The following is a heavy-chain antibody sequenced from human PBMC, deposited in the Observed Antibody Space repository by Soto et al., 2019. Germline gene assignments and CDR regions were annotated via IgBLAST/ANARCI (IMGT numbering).Heavy chain of an antibody. V-gene: IGHV3-23*01. CDR3: AKGRGKNWNFDY. J-gene: IGHJ4*02. CDR2: ISGSGGTA. CDR1: GFTFSSYA. Sequence: EVQLLESGGGSVQPGGSLRLSCAASGFTFSSYAMHWVRRPPGKGLEWVSSISGSGGTAYYADSVKGRFSISRDSLVNTLYLQVNSLRAADTAVYYCAKGRGKNWNFDYWGQGTLVTVSP. D-gene: IGHD1-1*01.